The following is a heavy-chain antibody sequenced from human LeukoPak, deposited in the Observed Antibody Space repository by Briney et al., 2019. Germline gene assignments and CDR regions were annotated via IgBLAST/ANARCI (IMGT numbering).Heavy chain of an antibody. CDR1: GFTFSSYE. CDR3: ARLDGYPFQGMDV. D-gene: IGHD5-24*01. V-gene: IGHV3-48*03. CDR2: ISGSGSSM. J-gene: IGHJ6*02. Sequence: PGGSLRLSCAASGFTFSSYELNWVRQAPGRGLEWVSKISGSGSSMYYADSVKGRFTISRDNAKNSLYLQKNSLRAEDTAVYYCARLDGYPFQGMDVWGQGTTVTVSS.